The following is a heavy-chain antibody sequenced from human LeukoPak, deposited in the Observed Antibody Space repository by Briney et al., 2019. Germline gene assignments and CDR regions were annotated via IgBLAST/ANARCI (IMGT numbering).Heavy chain of an antibody. J-gene: IGHJ6*03. CDR2: IRHDESRT. D-gene: IGHD2-21*01. CDR1: GFIFSAYG. Sequence: GGSLRLSCAASGFIFSAYGMHWVRQAPGKGLEWVAYIRHDESRTFYADSVKGRFTISRDDSKNTLYLQMHILRAEDTALYYCAKPVIPSSYQETYYMDVWGKGTTVTVS. V-gene: IGHV3-30*02. CDR3: AKPVIPSSYQETYYMDV.